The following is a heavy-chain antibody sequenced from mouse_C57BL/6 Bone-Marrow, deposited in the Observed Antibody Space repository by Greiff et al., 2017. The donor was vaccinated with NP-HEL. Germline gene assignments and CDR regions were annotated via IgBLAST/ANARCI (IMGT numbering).Heavy chain of an antibody. CDR1: GFNFKDDY. D-gene: IGHD2-5*01. V-gene: IGHV14-4*01. CDR2: IDPENGDT. CDR3: TTSSYSTGAWFAY. J-gene: IGHJ3*01. Sequence: EVQLQQSGAELVRPGASVKLSCTASGFNFKDDYMHWVKQRPEQGLEWIGWIDPENGDTEYASKFQGKVTITADTSSNTAYLQLSSLTSEDTAVYYCTTSSYSTGAWFAYWGQGTLVTVSA.